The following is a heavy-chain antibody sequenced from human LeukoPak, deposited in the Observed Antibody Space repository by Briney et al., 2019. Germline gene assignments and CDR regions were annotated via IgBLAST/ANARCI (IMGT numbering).Heavy chain of an antibody. V-gene: IGHV3-21*01. CDR1: GFTFNIYS. CDR3: ASTMVRGVIDAFDV. CDR2: IGSSSENI. Sequence: GGFLRLSCAASGFTFNIYSMTWVRQAPGKGLEWVSSIGSSSENIYYADSVRGRFTISRDNAKNSLFLQMNSLRDEDTAVYYCASTMVRGVIDAFDVWGQGTMVTVSS. D-gene: IGHD3-10*01. J-gene: IGHJ3*01.